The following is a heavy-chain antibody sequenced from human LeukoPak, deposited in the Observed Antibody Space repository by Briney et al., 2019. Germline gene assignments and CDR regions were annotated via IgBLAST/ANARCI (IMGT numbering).Heavy chain of an antibody. CDR2: IYTSGST. Sequence: SETLSLTCTVSGGSISSYYWSWIRQPAGKGLEWIGRIYTSGSTNYNPSLKSRVTMSVDTYKNQFAMKLSSVTAADTAVYYCARELVGATGAAFDIWGQGTMVTVSS. CDR1: GGSISSYY. J-gene: IGHJ3*02. CDR3: ARELVGATGAAFDI. D-gene: IGHD1-26*01. V-gene: IGHV4-4*07.